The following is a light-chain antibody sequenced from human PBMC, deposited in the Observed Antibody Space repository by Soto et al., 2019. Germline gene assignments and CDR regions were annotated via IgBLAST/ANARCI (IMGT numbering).Light chain of an antibody. V-gene: IGLV1-40*01. CDR3: QSYDSSLSCVA. CDR2: HNN. Sequence: QSVLTQPPSVSGAPGQRVTISCTGSNSNIGAGYDVHWYQQLPGTAPKLLIYHNNNRPSAVPDRFSGSKSGTSASLAITGLQAEDEADYYCQSYDSSLSCVAFGGGTKLTVL. CDR1: NSNIGAGYD. J-gene: IGLJ2*01.